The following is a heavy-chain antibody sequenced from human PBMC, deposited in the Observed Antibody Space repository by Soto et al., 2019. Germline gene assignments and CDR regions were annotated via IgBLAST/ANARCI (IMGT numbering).Heavy chain of an antibody. CDR3: ARGRRPYYDILTGFSGTGWFDP. CDR1: GGSFSGYY. CDR2: INHSGST. V-gene: IGHV4-34*01. D-gene: IGHD3-9*01. Sequence: TLSLTCAVYGGSFSGYYWSWIRQPPGKGLEWIGEINHSGSTNYNPSLKSRVTISVDTSKNQFSLKLSSVTAADTAVYYCARGRRPYYDILTGFSGTGWFDPWGQGTLVTVSS. J-gene: IGHJ5*02.